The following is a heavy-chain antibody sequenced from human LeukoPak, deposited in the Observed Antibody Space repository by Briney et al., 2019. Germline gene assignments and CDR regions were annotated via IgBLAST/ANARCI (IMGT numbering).Heavy chain of an antibody. V-gene: IGHV3-23*01. Sequence: GGSLRLSCAASGFTFSSYGMSWVRQAPGKGLEWVSAISGSGGSTYYADSVKGRFTISRDNSKNTLYLQMNSLRAEDTAVYYCATTNRPIRLFDYWGQGTLVTVSS. CDR1: GFTFSSYG. CDR3: ATTNRPIRLFDY. J-gene: IGHJ4*02. CDR2: ISGSGGST.